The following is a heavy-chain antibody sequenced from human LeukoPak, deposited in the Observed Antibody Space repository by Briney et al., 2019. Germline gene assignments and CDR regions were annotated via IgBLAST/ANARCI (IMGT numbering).Heavy chain of an antibody. CDR1: GGSISPYY. J-gene: IGHJ4*02. V-gene: IGHV4-59*01. Sequence: SETLSLTCTVSGGSISPYYWGWIRQPPGKGLEWIGYVSSNEGTNYNPSLKSRVTILLDTSKNQFSLKLSSVTAADTAVYYCARVRSYYGSVTGKSYYFDFWGQGTLVTVSS. CDR2: VSSNEGT. CDR3: ARVRSYYGSVTGKSYYFDF. D-gene: IGHD3-10*01.